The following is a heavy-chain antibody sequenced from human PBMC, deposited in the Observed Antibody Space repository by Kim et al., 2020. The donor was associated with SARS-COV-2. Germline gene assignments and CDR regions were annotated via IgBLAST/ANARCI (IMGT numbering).Heavy chain of an antibody. V-gene: IGHV4-59*01. D-gene: IGHD3-10*01. CDR2: IYYSGST. CDR3: ARDFMVRGVRTNWFDP. J-gene: IGHJ5*02. Sequence: SETLSLTCTVSGGSISSYYWSWIRQPPGKGLEWIGYIYYSGSTNYNPSLKSRVTISVDTSKNQFSLKLSSVTAADTAMYYCARDFMVRGVRTNWFDPWGQGTLVTVSS. CDR1: GGSISSYY.